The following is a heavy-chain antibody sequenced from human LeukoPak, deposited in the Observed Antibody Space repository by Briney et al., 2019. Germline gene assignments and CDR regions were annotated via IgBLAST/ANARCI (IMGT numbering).Heavy chain of an antibody. D-gene: IGHD5-12*01. J-gene: IGHJ4*02. Sequence: SETLSLTCTASGGSVSSGSYYWSWIRQPPGKGLEWIGYIYYSGSTNYNPSLKSRVTISVDTSKNQFSLKLSSVTAADTAVYYCARGFAVATHFDYWGQGTLVTVSS. CDR3: ARGFAVATHFDY. CDR2: IYYSGST. V-gene: IGHV4-61*01. CDR1: GGSVSSGSYY.